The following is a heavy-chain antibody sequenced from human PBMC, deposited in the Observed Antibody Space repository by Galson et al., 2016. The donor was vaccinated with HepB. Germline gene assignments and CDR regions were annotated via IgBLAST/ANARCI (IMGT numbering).Heavy chain of an antibody. Sequence: SVKVSCKASGGTFGNSAIHWIRQAPGQGLQWMGGITPLFGTTDYGQTFEGRVSITADDSNDVVYMEMSSLSSEDTATYFCARDESAALWFFDLWGRGTLITVSS. CDR3: ARDESAALWFFDL. J-gene: IGHJ2*01. CDR2: ITPLFGTT. V-gene: IGHV1-69*13. CDR1: GGTFGNSA.